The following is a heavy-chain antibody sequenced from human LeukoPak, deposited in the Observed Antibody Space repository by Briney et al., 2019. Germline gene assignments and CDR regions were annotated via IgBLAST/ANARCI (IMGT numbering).Heavy chain of an antibody. Sequence: PGGSQRLSCAASGFTFSSYVMSWVRQAPGKGLEWVSAISGSGGSTYYADSVKGRFTISRDNSKNTLYLQMNSLRAEDTAAYYCARGGSYLSAFDIWGQGTMVTVSS. CDR1: GFTFSSYV. J-gene: IGHJ3*02. V-gene: IGHV3-23*01. CDR2: ISGSGGST. CDR3: ARGGSYLSAFDI. D-gene: IGHD1-26*01.